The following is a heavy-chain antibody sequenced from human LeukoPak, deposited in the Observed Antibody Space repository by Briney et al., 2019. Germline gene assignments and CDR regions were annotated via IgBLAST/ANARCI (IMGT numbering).Heavy chain of an antibody. CDR3: ARDGSGVVVPAAKAARAFDI. V-gene: IGHV1-69*05. J-gene: IGHJ3*02. CDR1: GGTFSSYA. Sequence: SVKVSCKASGGTFSSYAISWVRQAPGQGLEWMGGIIPIFGTANYAQKFQGRVTITTDESTSTAYMELSSLRSEDTAVYYCARDGSGVVVPAAKAARAFDIWGQGTMVTVSS. CDR2: IIPIFGTA. D-gene: IGHD2-2*01.